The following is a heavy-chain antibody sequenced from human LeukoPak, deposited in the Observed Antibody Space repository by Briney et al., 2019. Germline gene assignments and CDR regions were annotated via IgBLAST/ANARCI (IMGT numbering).Heavy chain of an antibody. CDR2: INPSGGST. Sequence: ASVKVSCKASGYIFTSYYMHWVRQAPGQGPEWMGIINPSGGSTSYAQKFQGRVTMTRDTSTSTVYMELSSLRSEDTAVYYCAMGVYSYGYDYWGQGTLSPSPQ. J-gene: IGHJ4*02. V-gene: IGHV1-46*01. D-gene: IGHD5-18*01. CDR1: GYIFTSYY. CDR3: AMGVYSYGYDY.